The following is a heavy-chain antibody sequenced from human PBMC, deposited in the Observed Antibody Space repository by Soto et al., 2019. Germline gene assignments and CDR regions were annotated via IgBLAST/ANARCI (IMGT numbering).Heavy chain of an antibody. V-gene: IGHV3-15*01. J-gene: IGHJ5*02. Sequence: EAQLVESGGGFVKPGESLRLSCSASGFTFSTAWMNWVRQAPGKGLEWVGRIKSKTDGGSTDYAAPVRGRFSISRDDSENTLSLQMTSLNTEDTAVYYCTADLRSPARRFDPWGQGTLVTVSS. CDR2: IKSKTDGGST. CDR3: TADLRSPARRFDP. D-gene: IGHD4-17*01. CDR1: GFTFSTAW.